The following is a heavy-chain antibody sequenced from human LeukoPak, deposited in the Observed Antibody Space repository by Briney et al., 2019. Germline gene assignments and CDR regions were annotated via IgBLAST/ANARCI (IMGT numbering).Heavy chain of an antibody. V-gene: IGHV3-7*01. CDR3: ARAPAHPPWELVAFDI. CDR2: IKQDGSEK. CDR1: GFTFSSYW. J-gene: IGHJ3*02. D-gene: IGHD1-26*01. Sequence: PGGSLRLSCAPSGFTFSSYWMSWVRQGPGKGLEWVANIKQDGSEKYYVDSVKGRFTISRDNAKNSLYLQMNRLRDEDTAVYSCARAPAHPPWELVAFDIWGQGTMVTVTS.